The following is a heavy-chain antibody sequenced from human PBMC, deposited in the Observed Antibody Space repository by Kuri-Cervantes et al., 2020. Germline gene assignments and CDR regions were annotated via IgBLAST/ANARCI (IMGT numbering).Heavy chain of an antibody. D-gene: IGHD1-26*01. CDR2: INTNTGNP. Sequence: ASVKVSCKASGYTFTSYAMYWVRQAPGQGLEWMGWINTNTGNPTYDQGFTGRIVFSLDTSVSPAYLQISTLKAEDTAVYYCARRGPLKWERHDFDSWGQGTLVTVSS. CDR1: GYTFTSYA. J-gene: IGHJ4*02. CDR3: ARRGPLKWERHDFDS. V-gene: IGHV7-4-1*02.